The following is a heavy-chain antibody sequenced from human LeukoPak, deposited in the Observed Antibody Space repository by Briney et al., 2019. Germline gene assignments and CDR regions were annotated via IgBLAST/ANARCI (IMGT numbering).Heavy chain of an antibody. V-gene: IGHV3-66*01. Sequence: PGGSLRLSCAASGFTVSSNYVSWVRQAPGKGLEWVSVIYSGGSTYYADSVKGRFTISRDNSKNTLYLQMNSLRAEDTAVYYCARDYYYDSSGYQQSGPYYFDYWGQGTLVTVSS. D-gene: IGHD3-22*01. CDR1: GFTVSSNY. J-gene: IGHJ4*02. CDR2: IYSGGST. CDR3: ARDYYYDSSGYQQSGPYYFDY.